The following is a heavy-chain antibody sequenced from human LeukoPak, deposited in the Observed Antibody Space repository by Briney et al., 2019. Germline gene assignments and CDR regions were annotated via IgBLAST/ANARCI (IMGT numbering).Heavy chain of an antibody. CDR1: VYTFTIYY. CDR3: ARERAYCSSTSCRGKSDRFDP. CDR2: INPSGGST. Sequence: ASVKVSSKASVYTFTIYYMHWVRQAPRQGLKWMGVINPSGGSTSYAQKFQGRVTMTRDTSTSTVYMELSSLRSEDTAVYYCARERAYCSSTSCRGKSDRFDPWGQGTLVTVSP. J-gene: IGHJ5*02. V-gene: IGHV1-46*01. D-gene: IGHD2-2*01.